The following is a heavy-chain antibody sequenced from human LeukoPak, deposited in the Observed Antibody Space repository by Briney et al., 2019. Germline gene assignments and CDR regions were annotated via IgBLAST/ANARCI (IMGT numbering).Heavy chain of an antibody. Sequence: GGSLRLSCAASGFTFSSYGMHWVRQAPGKGLEWVAFIRYDGSNKYYADSVKGRFTISRDNSKNTLYLQMNSLRAEDTAVYYCAKVIAARPSNWFDPWGQGTLVTVSS. D-gene: IGHD6-6*01. CDR1: GFTFSSYG. V-gene: IGHV3-30*02. CDR3: AKVIAARPSNWFDP. CDR2: IRYDGSNK. J-gene: IGHJ5*02.